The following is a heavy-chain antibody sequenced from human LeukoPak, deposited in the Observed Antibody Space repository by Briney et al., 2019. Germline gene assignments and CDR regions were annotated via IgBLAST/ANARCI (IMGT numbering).Heavy chain of an antibody. Sequence: GGSLGLSCAASGFRFSNYAMTWVRQAPRKGLEWVSGTSDSGGSAYYADSVKGRFTISRDNSKNTLFLQMSSLRAEDTAVYYCARDEGGTYCSSTSCPIDYWGQGTLVTVSS. CDR1: GFRFSNYA. J-gene: IGHJ4*02. D-gene: IGHD2-2*01. CDR3: ARDEGGTYCSSTSCPIDY. CDR2: TSDSGGSA. V-gene: IGHV3-23*01.